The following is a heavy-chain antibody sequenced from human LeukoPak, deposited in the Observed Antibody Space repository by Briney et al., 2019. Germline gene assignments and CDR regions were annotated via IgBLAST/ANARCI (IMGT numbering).Heavy chain of an antibody. CDR2: INPSGGST. CDR1: GYTFTSYY. Sequence: GGSLRLSCAASGYTFTSYYMHWVRQAPGQGLEWMGIINPSGGSTSYAQKFQGRVTMTGDTSTSTVYMELSSLRSEDTAVYYCARDSFDYWGQGTLVTVSS. V-gene: IGHV1-46*01. J-gene: IGHJ4*02. CDR3: ARDSFDY.